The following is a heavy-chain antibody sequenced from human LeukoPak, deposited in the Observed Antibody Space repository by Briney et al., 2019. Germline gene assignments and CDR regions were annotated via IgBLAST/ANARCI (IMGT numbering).Heavy chain of an antibody. CDR3: AKDVDYGVYYFDY. D-gene: IGHD4-17*01. J-gene: IGHJ4*02. CDR2: ISGSGGST. Sequence: GGSLRLSCAASGFTFSSYAMSWVRQAPGKGLEWVSAISGSGGSTYYADSVKGRFTISRDNSKNTLYLQMNSLRAEDTAVYYRAKDVDYGVYYFDYWGQGTLVTVSS. V-gene: IGHV3-23*01. CDR1: GFTFSSYA.